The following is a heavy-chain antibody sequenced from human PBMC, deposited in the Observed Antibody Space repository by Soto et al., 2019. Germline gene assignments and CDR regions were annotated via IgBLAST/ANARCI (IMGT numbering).Heavy chain of an antibody. CDR3: ARALGYCSSTSCWENYYYYMDV. D-gene: IGHD2-2*01. V-gene: IGHV1-18*01. J-gene: IGHJ6*03. Sequence: GASVKVSCKASGYTFTSYGISWVRQAPGQGLEWMGWISAYNGNTNYAQKLQGRVTMTTDTSTSTAYMELRSLRSDDTAVYYCARALGYCSSTSCWENYYYYMDVWGKGTTLTVSS. CDR2: ISAYNGNT. CDR1: GYTFTSYG.